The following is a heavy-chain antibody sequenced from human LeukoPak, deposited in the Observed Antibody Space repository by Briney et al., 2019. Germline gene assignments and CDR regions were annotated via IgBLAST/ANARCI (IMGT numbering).Heavy chain of an antibody. CDR3: ARFFEYSSSSSPLDY. Sequence: GGSLRLSCAASGFTFSSYSMNWVRQAPGKGLEWVSSISSSSSYIYYADSVKGRFTISRDNAKNSLYLQMNSLRAEDTAVYYCARFFEYSSSSSPLDYWGQGTLVTVSS. D-gene: IGHD6-13*01. CDR2: ISSSSSYI. V-gene: IGHV3-21*01. CDR1: GFTFSSYS. J-gene: IGHJ4*02.